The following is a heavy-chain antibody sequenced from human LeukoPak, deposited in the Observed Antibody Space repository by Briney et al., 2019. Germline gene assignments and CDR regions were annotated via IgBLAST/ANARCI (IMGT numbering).Heavy chain of an antibody. V-gene: IGHV3-23*01. Sequence: GGTLRLSCAASGFTFYRFGMSWVRQAPGKGLEWVSAISDSATRTYYADSVKGRFTISRDNSRNSLYLQMNRLRPEDAAVYYCAKAPVTTCRGAYCYPFDYWGQGTLVTVSS. J-gene: IGHJ4*02. D-gene: IGHD2-21*01. CDR3: AKAPVTTCRGAYCYPFDY. CDR2: ISDSATRT. CDR1: GFTFYRFG.